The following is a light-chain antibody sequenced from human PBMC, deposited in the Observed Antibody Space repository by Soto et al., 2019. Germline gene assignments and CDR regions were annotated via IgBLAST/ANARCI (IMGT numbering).Light chain of an antibody. CDR3: AAWDDSLSGPV. CDR2: RNN. Sequence: QSVLTQPPSASGTPGQRITISCSGSSSNIGNNYGYWYQQLPGTAPKLLIYRNNQRPSGVPDRFSGYKSGTSASLAISGLRSEDEADYYCAAWDDSLSGPVFGGGTKVTVL. J-gene: IGLJ2*01. V-gene: IGLV1-47*01. CDR1: SSNIGNNY.